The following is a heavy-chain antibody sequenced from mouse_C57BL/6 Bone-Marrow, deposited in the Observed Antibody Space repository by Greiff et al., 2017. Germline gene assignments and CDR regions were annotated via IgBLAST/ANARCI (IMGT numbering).Heavy chain of an antibody. CDR3: ARFSWFAY. Sequence: QVKLQQPGAELVKPGASVKMSCKASGYTFTSYWITWVKQRPGQGLEWSGDIYPGSGSTNYNEKFKSKATLTVDPSSSTAYMQLSSLTSVDSAVYYCARFSWFAYWGQGTLVTVSA. J-gene: IGHJ3*01. CDR2: IYPGSGST. V-gene: IGHV1-55*01. CDR1: GYTFTSYW.